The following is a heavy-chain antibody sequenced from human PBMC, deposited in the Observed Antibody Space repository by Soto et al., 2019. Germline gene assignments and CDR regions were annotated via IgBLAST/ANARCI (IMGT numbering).Heavy chain of an antibody. CDR3: ARGPRYYFDF. Sequence: EVQLVKSRGGLVKPGGSLRLSCEDSGFTFSSYTMNWVRRAPGKGLEWVSSISSRSTNTHYADSVRGRFTISRDNAKRSLYLQMNGLRAEDTAVYYCARGPRYYFDFWGQGTLVPVSS. J-gene: IGHJ4*02. V-gene: IGHV3-21*02. CDR1: GFTFSSYT. CDR2: ISSRSTNT.